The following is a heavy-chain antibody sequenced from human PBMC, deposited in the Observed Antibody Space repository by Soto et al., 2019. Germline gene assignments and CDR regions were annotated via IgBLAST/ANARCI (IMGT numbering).Heavy chain of an antibody. D-gene: IGHD1-26*01. V-gene: IGHV4-59*01. J-gene: IGHJ4*02. CDR3: ARVLSGSSLFDY. CDR2: IYYSGST. Sequence: PSETLSLTCTVSGDSISNYYWTWIRQPPGKGLEWIGYIYYSGSTNYNPSLKSRVTISVDTSKNQFSLNLSSVTAADTAVYYCARVLSGSSLFDYWGQGTLVTVSS. CDR1: GDSISNYY.